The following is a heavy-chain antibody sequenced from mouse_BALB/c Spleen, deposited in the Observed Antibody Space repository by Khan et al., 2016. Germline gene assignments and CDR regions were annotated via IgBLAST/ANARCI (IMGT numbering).Heavy chain of an antibody. J-gene: IGHJ3*01. CDR3: ASTGCYVYLAY. CDR1: GFDFSRYW. D-gene: IGHD1-1*01. CDR2: INPDSYTI. Sequence: EVKLLESGGGLVHPGGSLKLSCAASGFDFSRYWMSWVLQAPGKGLVWIGVINPDSYTINYMPSLKDKFIISRDYANNTLSLQMSKVRSEDTALYYCASTGCYVYLAYWGRGTMVTV. V-gene: IGHV4-1*02.